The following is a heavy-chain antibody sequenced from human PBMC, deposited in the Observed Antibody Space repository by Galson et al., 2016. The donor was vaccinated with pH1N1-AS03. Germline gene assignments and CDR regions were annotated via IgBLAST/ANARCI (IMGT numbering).Heavy chain of an antibody. D-gene: IGHD4-17*01. V-gene: IGHV1-69*10. CDR1: GGTFSSYA. J-gene: IGHJ4*02. CDR3: ANDHRADGVNY. CDR2: IIPSVGVT. Sequence: SVKVSCKASGGTFSSYALSWVRQAPGQGLEWVGGIIPSVGVTSYARKFQGRVTITADKSASTAYMEVTSLISEDTAVYYCANDHRADGVNYWGQGTLVTVSS.